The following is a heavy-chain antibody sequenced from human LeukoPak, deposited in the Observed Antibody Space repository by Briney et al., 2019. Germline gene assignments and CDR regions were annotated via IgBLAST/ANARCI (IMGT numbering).Heavy chain of an antibody. CDR3: ARVVVVPAAPGYWFDH. CDR2: ISAYNGNT. CDR1: GGTFSSYA. Sequence: GSSVCVSCRASGGTFSSYAIRWVRQAPGQGRGRRGWISAYNGNTNYAQKLQGRVTMTTDTSTSTAYMELRSLRSDDTAEYYCARVVVVPAAPGYWFDHWGEGTLVSVSS. J-gene: IGHJ5*02. V-gene: IGHV1-18*01. D-gene: IGHD2-2*01.